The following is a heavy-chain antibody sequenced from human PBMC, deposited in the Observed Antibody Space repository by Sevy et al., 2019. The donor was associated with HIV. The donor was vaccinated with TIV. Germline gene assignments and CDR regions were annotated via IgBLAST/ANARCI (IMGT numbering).Heavy chain of an antibody. J-gene: IGHJ4*02. V-gene: IGHV3-30-3*01. D-gene: IGHD6-13*01. CDR3: ARVRTDYSSSWHVWDY. CDR2: ISYDGTDK. Sequence: GGSLRLSCAASRFTFSNYAMHWVRQTPSKGLEWVAVISYDGTDKYYAESVKGRFTISRDNSNNTVYLQMSSLRLEDTAVYYCARVRTDYSSSWHVWDYWGQGTLVTVSS. CDR1: RFTFSNYA.